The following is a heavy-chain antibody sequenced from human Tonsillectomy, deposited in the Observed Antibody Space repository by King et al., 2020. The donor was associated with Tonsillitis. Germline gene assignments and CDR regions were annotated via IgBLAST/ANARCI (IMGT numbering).Heavy chain of an antibody. Sequence: VQLVESGGGLVKPGGSLRLSCAVSGFTFSNYYMSWIRQAPGKGLEWVSYISSSSTYTNYADSVKGRFTISRDNAKNSLSLHMNSLRGEDTAVYFCARLTVDPAGDPDHFDYWGQGTLVTVSS. D-gene: IGHD2-21*02. CDR2: ISSSSTYT. CDR3: ARLTVDPAGDPDHFDY. CDR1: GFTFSNYY. J-gene: IGHJ4*02. V-gene: IGHV3-11*06.